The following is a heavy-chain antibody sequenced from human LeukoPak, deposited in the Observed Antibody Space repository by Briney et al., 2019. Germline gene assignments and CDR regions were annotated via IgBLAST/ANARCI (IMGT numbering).Heavy chain of an antibody. J-gene: IGHJ6*03. CDR2: MYYTGRT. Sequence: PSETLPLTCAVSGGSISSTLYYWGWVRQPPGKALEGIASMYYTGRTHYNPSLESRVTISVDTSTNPLTLKLSPVPAADTAVYYCVRRRYLAYCMDVWGKGTTVTVSS. V-gene: IGHV4-39*01. D-gene: IGHD3-9*01. CDR3: VRRRYLAYCMDV. CDR1: GGSISSTLYY.